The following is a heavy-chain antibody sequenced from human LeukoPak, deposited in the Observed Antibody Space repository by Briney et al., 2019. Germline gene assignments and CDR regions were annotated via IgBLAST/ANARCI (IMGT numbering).Heavy chain of an antibody. CDR3: ARDGSGTLLYYFDY. Sequence: GGSLRLSCAASGFTFSSYSMNWVRQAPGKGLEWVSYISSSSSTIYYADSVKGRFTISRDNAKNSLYLQMNSLRAEDTAVYYCARDGSGTLLYYFDYWGQGTLVTVSS. CDR1: GFTFSSYS. V-gene: IGHV3-48*01. CDR2: ISSSSSTI. J-gene: IGHJ4*02. D-gene: IGHD3-10*01.